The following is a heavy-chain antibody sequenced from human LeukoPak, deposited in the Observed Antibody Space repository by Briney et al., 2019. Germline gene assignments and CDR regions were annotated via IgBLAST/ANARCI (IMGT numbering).Heavy chain of an antibody. D-gene: IGHD6-13*01. Sequence: SETLSLTCAVYGGSFSGYYRSWIRQPPGKGLEWIGEINHSGSTNYNPSLKSRVIISVDTSKNQFSLKLSSVTAADTAVYYCARRGYSSSWYSWGQGTLVTVSS. CDR1: GGSFSGYY. V-gene: IGHV4-34*01. CDR2: INHSGST. CDR3: ARRGYSSSWYS. J-gene: IGHJ4*02.